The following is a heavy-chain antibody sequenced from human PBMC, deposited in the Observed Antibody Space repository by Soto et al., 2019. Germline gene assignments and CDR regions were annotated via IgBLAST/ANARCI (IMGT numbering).Heavy chain of an antibody. CDR2: VSASGLNT. CDR3: ARGLYGDPREYLQY. Sequence: GGSLRLSCVASGFTFSTYAMAWVRQAPGKGLEWVSGVSASGLNTDYADPVKGRFYISRDNSKNTVSLHMNSLRAEDTAVYYCARGLYGDPREYLQYWGQGTLVTVSS. J-gene: IGHJ1*01. CDR1: GFTFSTYA. V-gene: IGHV3-23*01. D-gene: IGHD4-17*01.